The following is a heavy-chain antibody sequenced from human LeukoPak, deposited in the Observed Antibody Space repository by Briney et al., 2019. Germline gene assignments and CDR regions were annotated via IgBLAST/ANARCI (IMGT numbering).Heavy chain of an antibody. D-gene: IGHD7-27*01. Sequence: GGSLRLSCAASGFTFNNYGMHGVRQAPGKGLEWVAIMWYDGGNKHYADSVKGRFTISRDNSKNTLYLQMNSLRAEDTAVYYCARGTGAYFYRMDVWGQGTTVTVSS. J-gene: IGHJ6*02. CDR1: GFTFNNYG. CDR3: ARGTGAYFYRMDV. V-gene: IGHV3-33*01. CDR2: MWYDGGNK.